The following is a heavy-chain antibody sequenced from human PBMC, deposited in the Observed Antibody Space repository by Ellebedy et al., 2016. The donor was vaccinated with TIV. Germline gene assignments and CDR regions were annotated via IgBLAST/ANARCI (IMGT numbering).Heavy chain of an antibody. V-gene: IGHV4-59*01. CDR2: IYYSGST. CDR1: GGSISSYY. CDR3: ARDLRYAFDI. Sequence: SETLSLXXTVSGGSISSYYWSWIRQPPGKGLEWIGYIYYSGSTNYNPSLKSRVTISVDTSKNQFSLKLSSVTAADTAVYYCARDLRYAFDIWGQGTMVTVSS. J-gene: IGHJ3*02.